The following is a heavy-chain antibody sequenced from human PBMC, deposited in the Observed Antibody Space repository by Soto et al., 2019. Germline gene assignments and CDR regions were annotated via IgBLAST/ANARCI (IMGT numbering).Heavy chain of an antibody. J-gene: IGHJ4*02. V-gene: IGHV4-39*01. CDR3: ARLSYCFTDGWIFDS. Sequence: QLHLQESGPRLLKPSETLSLTCTVSGVSITSTTHYWAWIRQPPGKRLEWIGSVYYTGTTYSAASLPRRLPWSVDTSKTQFSLNVNSVTAADTALYYCARLSYCFTDGWIFDSWGQGILVTVSS. D-gene: IGHD6-19*01. CDR2: VYYTGTT. CDR1: GVSITSTTHY.